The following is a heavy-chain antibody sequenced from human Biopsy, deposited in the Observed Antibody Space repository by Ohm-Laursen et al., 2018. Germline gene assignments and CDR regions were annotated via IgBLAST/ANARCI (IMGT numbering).Heavy chain of an antibody. J-gene: IGHJ4*02. V-gene: IGHV4-38-2*01. CDR3: ARMGASRNRDDY. Sequence: TLSLTCAVSGYSISSDYRWGWIRQAPGKGLEWIGEINHRGSANHNPSLRSRVTMSVDTSKNQFSLKLTSVTAADTAVYYCARMGASRNRDDYWGQGTLVTVSS. CDR2: INHRGSA. D-gene: IGHD3-16*01. CDR1: GYSISSDYR.